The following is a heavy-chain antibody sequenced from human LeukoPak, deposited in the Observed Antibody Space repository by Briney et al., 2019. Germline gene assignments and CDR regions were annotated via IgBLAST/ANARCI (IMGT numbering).Heavy chain of an antibody. D-gene: IGHD6-19*01. Sequence: SGTLSLTCAVSGGSLSSTNWWSWVRQPPGKGLEWIGEIFHSGSTNYNPSLKSRVTISVDKSKNQFSLKLSSVTAADTAVYYCARVGSSGWYRREGYFDYWGQGTLVTVSS. V-gene: IGHV4-4*02. J-gene: IGHJ4*02. CDR3: ARVGSSGWYRREGYFDY. CDR1: GGSLSSTNW. CDR2: IFHSGST.